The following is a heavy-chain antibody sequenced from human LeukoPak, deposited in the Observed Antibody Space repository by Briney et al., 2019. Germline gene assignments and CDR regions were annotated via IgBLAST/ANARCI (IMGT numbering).Heavy chain of an antibody. CDR1: GFTVSTNY. CDR2: IYSDGST. D-gene: IGHD6-6*01. CDR3: ARLGPRSIAARPLRRYFDY. J-gene: IGHJ4*02. V-gene: IGHV3-53*01. Sequence: PGGSLRLSCAVSGFTVSTNYMSWVRQAPGKKLEWVSDIYSDGSTFYADSVKGRFTISRDNSKNTLYLQMNSLRAEDTAVYYCARLGPRSIAARPLRRYFDYWGQGTLVTVSS.